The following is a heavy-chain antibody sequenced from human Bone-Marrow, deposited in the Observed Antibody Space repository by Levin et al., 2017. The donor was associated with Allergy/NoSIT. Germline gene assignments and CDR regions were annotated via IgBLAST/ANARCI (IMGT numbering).Heavy chain of an antibody. CDR2: IYSGGDT. D-gene: IGHD6-19*01. CDR3: ARNGGWYGAGYFDY. Sequence: GESLKISCAASGFTVSSNYMSWVRQAPGKGLEWVSVIYSGGDTFYAESVKGRFTISRDNSKNTLYLQMNSLIAEDTAVYYCARNGGWYGAGYFDYWGQGTLVTVSS. CDR1: GFTVSSNY. J-gene: IGHJ4*02. V-gene: IGHV3-66*02.